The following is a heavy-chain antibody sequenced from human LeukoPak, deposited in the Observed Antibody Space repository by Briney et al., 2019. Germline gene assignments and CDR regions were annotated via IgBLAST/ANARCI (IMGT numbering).Heavy chain of an antibody. CDR2: ISYDGSNK. D-gene: IGHD5-12*01. CDR3: AKDSGYDHFDY. Sequence: GGSLRLSCAASGFTFSSYSMNWVRQAPGKGLEWVAVISYDGSNKYYADSVKGRFTISRDNSKNTLYLQMNSLRAEDTAVYYCAKDSGYDHFDYWGQGTLVTVSS. V-gene: IGHV3-30*18. J-gene: IGHJ4*02. CDR1: GFTFSSYS.